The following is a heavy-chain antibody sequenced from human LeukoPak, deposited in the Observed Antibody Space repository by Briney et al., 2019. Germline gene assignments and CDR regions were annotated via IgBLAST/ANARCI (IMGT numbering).Heavy chain of an antibody. D-gene: IGHD3-10*01. CDR3: ATLLGVRGVIRYYFDY. V-gene: IGHV1-69*05. Sequence: ASVKVSCKASGGTFSSYAISWVRQAPGQGLGWMGGIIPIFGTANYAQKFQGRVAITRDTSASTAYMELSSLRSEDTAIYYCATLLGVRGVIRYYFDYWGQGTLVTVSS. CDR2: IIPIFGTA. J-gene: IGHJ4*02. CDR1: GGTFSSYA.